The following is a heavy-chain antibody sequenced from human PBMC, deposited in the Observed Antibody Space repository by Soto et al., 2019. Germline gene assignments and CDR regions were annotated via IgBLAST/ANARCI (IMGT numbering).Heavy chain of an antibody. CDR3: ARVVGATFVVWFDP. CDR2: ISAYNCNT. J-gene: IGHJ5*02. Sequence: GASVKVSCKASGYTFTSYGISWVRQAPGQGLEWMGWISAYNCNTNYAQKLQGRVTMTTDTSTSTAYMELRSLRSDDTAVYYCARVVGATFVVWFDPWGQGTLVTVSS. CDR1: GYTFTSYG. V-gene: IGHV1-18*01. D-gene: IGHD1-26*01.